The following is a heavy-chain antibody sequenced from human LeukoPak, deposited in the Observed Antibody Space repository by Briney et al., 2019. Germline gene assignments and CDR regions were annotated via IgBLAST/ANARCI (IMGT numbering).Heavy chain of an antibody. Sequence: GGSLRLSCVASGFIFSDYWMSWVRQAPGKGPEWVANIKVDGIEKHYADSVKGRFTISRDNAKNSLYLQMNSLGAEDTAVYYCARDNAGSGWVYWGQGTLVTVSS. CDR1: GFIFSDYW. J-gene: IGHJ4*02. D-gene: IGHD6-19*01. CDR2: IKVDGIEK. CDR3: ARDNAGSGWVY. V-gene: IGHV3-7*04.